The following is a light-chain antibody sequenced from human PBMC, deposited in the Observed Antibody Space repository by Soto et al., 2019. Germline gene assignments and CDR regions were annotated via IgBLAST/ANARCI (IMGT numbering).Light chain of an antibody. J-gene: IGKJ5*01. Sequence: EIVMTQSPDTLSLSPGEGATLSCRVSQSIRSNLAWYQQRPGQAPRLLMYGASTRADGIPDRFSGSGSGTDFTLTISRLEPEDFAVYYCQQYGSSPITFGQGTRLEIK. CDR3: QQYGSSPIT. CDR1: QSIRSN. V-gene: IGKV3-20*01. CDR2: GAS.